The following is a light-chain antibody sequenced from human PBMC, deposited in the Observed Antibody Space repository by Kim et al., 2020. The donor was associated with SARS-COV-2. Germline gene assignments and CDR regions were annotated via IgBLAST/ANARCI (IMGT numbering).Light chain of an antibody. J-gene: IGLJ2*01. V-gene: IGLV2-14*03. CDR1: SSDVGGYNY. CDR2: NVS. CDR3: SSYTSTNTLL. Sequence: GQSITISCTGTSSDVGGYNYISWYQQHPGKAPKLIIYNVSDRPSGVSSRFSGSKSGNTASLTISGLQAEDEADYFCSSYTSTNTLLFGGGTQLTVL.